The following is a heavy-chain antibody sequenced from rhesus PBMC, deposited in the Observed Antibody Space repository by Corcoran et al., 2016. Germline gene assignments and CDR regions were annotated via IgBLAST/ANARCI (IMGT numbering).Heavy chain of an antibody. CDR3: ARSSGWSQSWDY. J-gene: IGHJ4*01. V-gene: IGHV4-80*01. D-gene: IGHD6S26*01. CDR2: INGNSGST. Sequence: QVQLQESGPGLVKPSETLSLTCAVSGGSFSSYWWSWIRQPPGKGLEGIGEINGNSGSTNYNPSLKSRVTISKDASKNQFSLKLSSVTAADTAVYYCARSSGWSQSWDYWGQGVLVTVSS. CDR1: GGSFSSYW.